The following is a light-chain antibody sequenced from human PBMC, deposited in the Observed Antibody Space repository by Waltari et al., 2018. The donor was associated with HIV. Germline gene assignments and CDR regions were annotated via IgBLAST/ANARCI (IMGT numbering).Light chain of an antibody. CDR1: SSDVGRYTL. CDR3: CSYAGTSILV. V-gene: IGLV2-23*02. J-gene: IGLJ3*02. CDR2: EVT. Sequence: QSALTQPASVSGSPGQSLTISCTGTSSDVGRYTLVSWYQQHPGKAPKRMIYEVTKRPSGVSNRFSGSKSGNTASLTISGLQAEDEGDYHCCSYAGTSILVFGGGTKLTVL.